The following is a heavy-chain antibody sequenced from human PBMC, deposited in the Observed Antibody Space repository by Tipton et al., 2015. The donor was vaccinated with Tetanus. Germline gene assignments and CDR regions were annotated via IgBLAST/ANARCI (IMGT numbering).Heavy chain of an antibody. Sequence: TLSLTCTVSGGSISGSYWNWIRQPPGKGLEWIGYVYYNGNTHYNPALKRRVTISVDTSKNQFSLKLSSVTAADTAIYFCAGVTAQRTELYFDHWGQGTLVTVSS. D-gene: IGHD6-13*01. J-gene: IGHJ4*02. V-gene: IGHV4-59*01. CDR1: GGSISGSY. CDR2: VYYNGNT. CDR3: AGVTAQRTELYFDH.